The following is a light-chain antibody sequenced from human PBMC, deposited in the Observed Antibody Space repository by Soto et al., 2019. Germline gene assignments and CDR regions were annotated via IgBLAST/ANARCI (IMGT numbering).Light chain of an antibody. J-gene: IGKJ1*01. Sequence: DIVMTQSPHSLAVSLGERATINCKSSQSVLHSSSNNNSLAWYQQKPGQPPKLLIYWASTRKSGVPDRFSGSGSETDFTLTISSLQAEDVAVYYCQQYWSSPQTFGQGTKVELK. CDR1: QSVLHSSSNNNS. CDR3: QQYWSSPQT. CDR2: WAS. V-gene: IGKV4-1*01.